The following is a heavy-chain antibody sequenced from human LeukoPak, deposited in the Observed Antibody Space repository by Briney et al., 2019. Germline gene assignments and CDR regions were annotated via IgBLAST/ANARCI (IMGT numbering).Heavy chain of an antibody. Sequence: GGSLRLSCAASGFTFSSYGMHWVRQAPGKGLEWVAVIWYDGSNKYYADSVKGRFTISRDNSKNTLYLQMNSLRAEDTAVYYCARDHEDYGDPVLWDCWGQGTLVTVSS. V-gene: IGHV3-33*01. CDR1: GFTFSSYG. J-gene: IGHJ4*02. D-gene: IGHD4-17*01. CDR3: ARDHEDYGDPVLWDC. CDR2: IWYDGSNK.